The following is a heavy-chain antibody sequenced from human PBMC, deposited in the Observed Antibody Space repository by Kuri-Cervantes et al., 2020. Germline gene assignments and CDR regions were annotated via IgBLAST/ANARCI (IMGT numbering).Heavy chain of an antibody. Sequence: ASVKVSCKASGYTFTSYDINWVRQATGQGLEWMGWISAYNGNTNYAQKLQGRVTMTTDTSTSTAYMELRSLRSDDTAVYYCARPFGYYFDYWGQGTLVTVSS. J-gene: IGHJ4*02. V-gene: IGHV1-18*01. CDR1: GYTFTSYD. D-gene: IGHD3-10*01. CDR2: ISAYNGNT. CDR3: ARPFGYYFDY.